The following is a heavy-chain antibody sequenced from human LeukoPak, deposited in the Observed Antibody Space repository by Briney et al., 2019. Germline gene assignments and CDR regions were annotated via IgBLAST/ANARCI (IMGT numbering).Heavy chain of an antibody. CDR3: TRVEGVYSSSWYIRY. D-gene: IGHD6-13*01. J-gene: IGHJ4*02. V-gene: IGHV3-49*04. CDR1: GFTFSSYA. Sequence: GGSLRLSCAASGFTFSSYAMSWVRQAPGKGLEWVGFIRSKAYGGTTEYAASVKGRFTISRDDSKSIAYLQMNSLKTEDTAVYYSTRVEGVYSSSWYIRYWGQGTLVTVSS. CDR2: IRSKAYGGTT.